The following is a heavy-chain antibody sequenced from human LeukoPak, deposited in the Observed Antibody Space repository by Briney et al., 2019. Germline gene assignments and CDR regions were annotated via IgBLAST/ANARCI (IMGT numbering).Heavy chain of an antibody. J-gene: IGHJ4*02. CDR2: IYHSGST. Sequence: SQTLSLTCAVSGGSISSGGYSWSWIRQPPGKGLEWIGYIYHSGSTYYNPSLKSRVTISVDRSKNQFSLKLSSVTAADTAVYYCARSGYCSSTSCYPPFDYWGQGTLVTVSS. CDR1: GGSISSGGYS. D-gene: IGHD2-2*01. CDR3: ARSGYCSSTSCYPPFDY. V-gene: IGHV4-30-2*01.